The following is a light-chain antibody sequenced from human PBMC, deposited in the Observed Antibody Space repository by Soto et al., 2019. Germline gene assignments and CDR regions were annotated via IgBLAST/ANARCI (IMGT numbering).Light chain of an antibody. J-gene: IGKJ4*01. Sequence: EIVLTQSPATLSLSPGERATLSCRASQSVGSYLAWYQQKPGQAPRLLIYDAFNSFTGTPARFSGSGSGTDFTLTISNLEPEDSAIYYCQQRSSWPLTVGGGNKVEIK. CDR1: QSVGSY. CDR3: QQRSSWPLT. V-gene: IGKV3-11*01. CDR2: DAF.